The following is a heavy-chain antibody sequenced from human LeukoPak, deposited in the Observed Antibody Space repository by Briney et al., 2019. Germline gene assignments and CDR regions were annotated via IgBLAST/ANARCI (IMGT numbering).Heavy chain of an antibody. Sequence: GGFLRLSCAASGFTFSSYWMHWVRQAPGKGLVWGSRINSDGSSTSYADSVKGRFTISRDNAKNTLYLQMNSLRAEDTAVYYCARGPSPYSSGWLAWGQGTLVTVSS. CDR2: INSDGSST. V-gene: IGHV3-74*01. J-gene: IGHJ5*02. D-gene: IGHD6-19*01. CDR1: GFTFSSYW. CDR3: ARGPSPYSSGWLA.